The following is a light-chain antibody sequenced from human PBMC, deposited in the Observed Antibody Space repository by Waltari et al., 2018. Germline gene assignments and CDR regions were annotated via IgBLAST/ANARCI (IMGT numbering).Light chain of an antibody. V-gene: IGLV2-11*01. CDR1: SSDVGGYNY. CDR2: DVS. Sequence: QPALTQPRSLSGSPGQPVTISCTGTSSDVGGYNYVSWYQQHPGKAPKLMLYDVSKRPSGVPDRFSGSKSGNTASLTISGLQAEDEADYYCCSYAGSYTYVFGTGTKVTVL. CDR3: CSYAGSYTYV. J-gene: IGLJ1*01.